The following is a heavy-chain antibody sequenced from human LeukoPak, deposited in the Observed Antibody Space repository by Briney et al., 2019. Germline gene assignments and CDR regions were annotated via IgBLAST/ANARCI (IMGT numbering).Heavy chain of an antibody. D-gene: IGHD6-13*01. J-gene: IGHJ4*02. CDR3: ARGIAAAGTAGSSY. Sequence: GGSLRLSCAASGFTFSSYAMHWVRQAPGKGLEWVAVISYDGSNKYYADSVKGRFTISRDNSKNTLYLQMNSLRAEDTAVYYCARGIAAAGTAGSSYWGQGTLVTISS. CDR2: ISYDGSNK. CDR1: GFTFSSYA. V-gene: IGHV3-30-3*01.